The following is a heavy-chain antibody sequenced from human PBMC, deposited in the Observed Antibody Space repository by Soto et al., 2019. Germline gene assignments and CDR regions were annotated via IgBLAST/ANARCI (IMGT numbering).Heavy chain of an antibody. J-gene: IGHJ4*02. CDR3: ARDGSGIAVAGRFDY. CDR1: GYTFTGYY. CDR2: INPNSGGT. V-gene: IGHV1-2*02. Sequence: ASVKVSCKASGYTFTGYYMPWVRQAPGQGLEWMGWINPNSGGTNYAQKFQGRVTMTRDTSISTAYMELSRLRSDDTAVYYCARDGSGIAVAGRFDYCGQGTRVTVSS. D-gene: IGHD6-19*01.